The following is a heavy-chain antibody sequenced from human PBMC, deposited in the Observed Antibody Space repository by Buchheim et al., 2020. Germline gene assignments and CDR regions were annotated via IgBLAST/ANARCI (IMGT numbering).Heavy chain of an antibody. CDR1: GFTFSSHG. CDR2: IRYDGSNK. J-gene: IGHJ4*02. CDR3: AKGLIVREPIDY. Sequence: QVQLVESGGGVVQPGRSLRLSCAASGFTFSSHGMHWVRQDPGKGLEWVAFIRYDGSNKYYADSVKGRFTISRENSKNTMCLQMNSLRAEDTAVYYCAKGLIVREPIDYWGQGTL. D-gene: IGHD2/OR15-2a*01. V-gene: IGHV3-30*02.